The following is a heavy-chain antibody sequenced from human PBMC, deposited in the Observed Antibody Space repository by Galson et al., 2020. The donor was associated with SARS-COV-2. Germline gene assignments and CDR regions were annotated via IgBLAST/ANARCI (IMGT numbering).Heavy chain of an antibody. CDR2: IIPIFGTA. CDR3: ARDFRGSGYSGYDSWAARGPPGY. V-gene: IGHV1-69*13. J-gene: IGHJ4*02. D-gene: IGHD5-12*01. CDR1: GGTFSSYA. Sequence: SVKVSCKASGGTFSSYAISWVRQAPGQGLEWMGGIIPIFGTANYAQKFQGRVTITADESTSTAYMELSSLRSEDTAVYYCARDFRGSGYSGYDSWAARGPPGYWGQGTLVTVSS.